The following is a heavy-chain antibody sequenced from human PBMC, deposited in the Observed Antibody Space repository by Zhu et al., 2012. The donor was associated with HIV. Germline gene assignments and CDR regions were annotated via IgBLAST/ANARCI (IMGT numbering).Heavy chain of an antibody. V-gene: IGHV4-59*11. J-gene: IGHJ4*02. CDR1: GGSMSSHY. CDR2: MYSSGST. CDR3: ARSVKGQLVFDS. D-gene: IGHD1-1*01. Sequence: QVQLQESGPQLVKPSETLSLTCTVSGGSMSSHYWNWVRQPPGKGLQWIGYMYSSGSTKYNFSLKSRVAISLDMSKNQFSLNLSSVTTADTAVYYCARSVKGQLVFDSWGQGALVTRLL.